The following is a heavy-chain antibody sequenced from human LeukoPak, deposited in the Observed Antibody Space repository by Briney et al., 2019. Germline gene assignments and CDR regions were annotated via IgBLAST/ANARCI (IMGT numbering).Heavy chain of an antibody. CDR2: ISSTGYTI. CDR1: GFTFSSYE. CDR3: ARDRADGGSGGDPFDV. Sequence: GGSLRLSCAPSGFTFSSYEMNWVRQAPGRGLEWVSYISSTGYTIKYADSVKGRFTISRDKSKNSLFLQMHSLRGEDTAVYYCARDRADGGSGGDPFDVWGQGTMVTVSS. V-gene: IGHV3-48*03. D-gene: IGHD3-10*01. J-gene: IGHJ3*01.